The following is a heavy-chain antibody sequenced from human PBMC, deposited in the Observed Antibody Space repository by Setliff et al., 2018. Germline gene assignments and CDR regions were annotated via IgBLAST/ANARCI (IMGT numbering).Heavy chain of an antibody. J-gene: IGHJ6*02. CDR3: ARPGLPLRYYYGMDV. CDR2: ISFDGNNK. CDR1: GFTFSSYA. Sequence: GGSLRLSCTASGFTFSSYALHWVRQAPGKGLEWVAVISFDGNNKYYGDSVKGRFTISRDNSKNTQYLQMNSPRPEDTAVYYCARPGLPLRYYYGMDVWGQGTTVTVSS. V-gene: IGHV3-30-3*01.